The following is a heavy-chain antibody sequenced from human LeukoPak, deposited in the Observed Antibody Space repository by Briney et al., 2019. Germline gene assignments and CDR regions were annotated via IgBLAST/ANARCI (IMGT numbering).Heavy chain of an antibody. J-gene: IGHJ4*02. V-gene: IGHV3-23*01. D-gene: IGHD6-19*01. CDR1: GFTFSVAA. CDR3: AKYMSSGY. CDR2: VSGSGDST. Sequence: QPGGSLRLSCAASGFTFSVAAMTWVRQAPGKGLEWVSGVSGSGDSTYYADSVKGRFTISRDNSNNTLYLLMNSLRAEDTAVYFCAKYMSSGYWGQGTLVTVSS.